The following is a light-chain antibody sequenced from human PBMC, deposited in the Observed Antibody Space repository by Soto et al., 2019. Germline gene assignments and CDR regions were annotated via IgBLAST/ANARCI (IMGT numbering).Light chain of an antibody. CDR2: ANN. V-gene: IGLV1-47*01. CDR3: AAWDDSLSGRV. J-gene: IGLJ3*02. Sequence: QSVLTQPPSASGTPGQRVTISCSGSGSNVGTSYVYWYQQLPGTAPKLLIYANNQRPSGVPDRFSGSKSGTSASLAISGLRSADEADSYCAAWDDSLSGRVFGGGTKLTVL. CDR1: GSNVGTSY.